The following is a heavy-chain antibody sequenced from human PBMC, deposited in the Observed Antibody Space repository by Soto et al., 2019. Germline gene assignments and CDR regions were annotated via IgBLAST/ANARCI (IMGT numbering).Heavy chain of an antibody. CDR2: INQNGSER. CDR1: GFTFSSYW. J-gene: IGHJ4*02. V-gene: IGHV3-7*05. D-gene: IGHD3-9*01. Sequence: EVELVESGGGLVQPGGSLRLSCAATGFTFSSYWMTWVRQAPGQGLEWVANINQNGSERYYVDSVEGRFTISRDNAKNSVFLQMENLRVEDTAMYYCATDILDLWGQGTLVSVSS. CDR3: ATDILDL.